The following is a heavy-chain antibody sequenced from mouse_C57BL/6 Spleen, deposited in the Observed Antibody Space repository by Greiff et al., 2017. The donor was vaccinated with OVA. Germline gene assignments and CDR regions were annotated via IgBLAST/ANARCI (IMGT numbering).Heavy chain of an antibody. J-gene: IGHJ3*01. CDR2: ISSGGDYI. Sequence: EVQLVESGEGLVKPGGSLKLSCAASGFTFSSYAMSWVRQTPEKRLEWVAYISSGGDYIYYADTVKGRFTISRDNARNTLYLQMSSLKSEDTAMYYCTRESTMVTTGGFAYWGQGTLVTVSA. CDR1: GFTFSSYA. CDR3: TRESTMVTTGGFAY. D-gene: IGHD2-2*01. V-gene: IGHV5-9-1*02.